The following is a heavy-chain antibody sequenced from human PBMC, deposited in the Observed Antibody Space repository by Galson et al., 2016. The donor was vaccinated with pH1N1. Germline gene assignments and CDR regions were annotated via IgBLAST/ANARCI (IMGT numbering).Heavy chain of an antibody. Sequence: SLRLSCATSGFIFSNLFMHWVRQAPGKGLEWVPRVNFDGTETKYAESVRGRFSISRDNVKNTLYLQMTSLRADDTAVYYCARDYLLASPGDDFDYWGQGTLVTVSS. CDR1: GFIFSNLF. J-gene: IGHJ4*02. CDR3: ARDYLLASPGDDFDY. D-gene: IGHD3-10*01. CDR2: VNFDGTET. V-gene: IGHV3-74*01.